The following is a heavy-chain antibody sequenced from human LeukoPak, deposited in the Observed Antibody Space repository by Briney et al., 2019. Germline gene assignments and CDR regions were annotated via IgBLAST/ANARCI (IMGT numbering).Heavy chain of an antibody. V-gene: IGHV4-38-2*01. CDR3: ASTALYTYYYDSSGYYFDY. CDR1: GYSISSGYY. J-gene: IGHJ4*02. D-gene: IGHD3-22*01. CDR2: IYYSGST. Sequence: SETLSLTCAVSGYSISSGYYWGWIRQPPGKGLEWIGSIYYSGSTYYNPSLKSRVTISVDTSKNQFSLKLSSVTAADTAVYYCASTALYTYYYDSSGYYFDYWGQGTLVTVSS.